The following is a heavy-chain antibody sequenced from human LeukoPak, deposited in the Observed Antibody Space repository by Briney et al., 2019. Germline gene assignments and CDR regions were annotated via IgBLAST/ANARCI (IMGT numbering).Heavy chain of an antibody. V-gene: IGHV4-39*07. CDR2: IYYSGST. D-gene: IGHD3-9*01. CDR3: ARVSSLDILTGTFDY. Sequence: SETLSLTCTVSGGSISSSSYYWGWIRQPPGKGLEWIGGIYYSGSTYYNPSLKSRVTISVDTSKNQFSLKLSSVTAADTAVYYCARVSSLDILTGTFDYWGQGTLVTVSS. CDR1: GGSISSSSYY. J-gene: IGHJ4*02.